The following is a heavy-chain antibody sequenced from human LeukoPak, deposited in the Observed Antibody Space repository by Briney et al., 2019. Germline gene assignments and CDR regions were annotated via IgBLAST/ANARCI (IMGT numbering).Heavy chain of an antibody. V-gene: IGHV3-30-3*01. CDR1: GFTFSSYA. CDR3: ARDQMYYYGSGSYYSDY. Sequence: GGSLRLSCAASGFTFSSYAMHWVRQAPGKGLEWVAVISYDGSNKYYADSVKGRFTISRDNSKNTLYLQMNSLRAEDTAVYYCARDQMYYYGSGSYYSDYWGQGTLVTVSS. CDR2: ISYDGSNK. J-gene: IGHJ4*02. D-gene: IGHD3-10*01.